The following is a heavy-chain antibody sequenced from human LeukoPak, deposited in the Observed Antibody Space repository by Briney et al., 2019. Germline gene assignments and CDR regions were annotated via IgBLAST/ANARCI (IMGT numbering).Heavy chain of an antibody. Sequence: GESLKISCKGSGYSFTTYWIGWVRQMHGKGLEWMGIIYPGDSDTRYSPSFQGQVTISADKSISTAYLQWSSLKASDTAMYYCARHDYYDSSGYRSNDAFDIWGQGTMVTVSS. CDR2: IYPGDSDT. J-gene: IGHJ3*02. D-gene: IGHD3-22*01. CDR1: GYSFTTYW. CDR3: ARHDYYDSSGYRSNDAFDI. V-gene: IGHV5-51*01.